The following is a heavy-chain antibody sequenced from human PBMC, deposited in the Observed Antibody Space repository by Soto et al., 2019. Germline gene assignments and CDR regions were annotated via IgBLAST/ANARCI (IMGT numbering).Heavy chain of an antibody. CDR2: IYPGDSDT. J-gene: IGHJ4*02. CDR3: ARGLQMSIAAAGPLSY. Sequence: PGESLKISCKGSGYSLTSYWIGWVRQMPGKGLEWMGIIYPGDSDTRYSPSFQGQVTISADKSISTAYLQWSSLKASDTAMYYCARGLQMSIAAAGPLSYWGQGTLVTVSS. D-gene: IGHD6-13*01. CDR1: GYSLTSYW. V-gene: IGHV5-51*01.